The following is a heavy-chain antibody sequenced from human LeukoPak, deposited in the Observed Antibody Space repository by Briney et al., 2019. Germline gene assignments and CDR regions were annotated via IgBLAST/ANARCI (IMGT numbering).Heavy chain of an antibody. CDR1: GGSISSGGYY. V-gene: IGHV4-31*03. CDR2: IYYSGST. Sequence: SETLSLTCTVSGGSISSGGYYWSWIRQHPGKGLEWIGYIYYSGSTYYNPSLKSRVTISVDTSKNQFSLKLSSVTAADTAVYYCARGGRPVSGSRYPFDYWGQGTLVTVSS. D-gene: IGHD6-13*01. CDR3: ARGGRPVSGSRYPFDY. J-gene: IGHJ4*02.